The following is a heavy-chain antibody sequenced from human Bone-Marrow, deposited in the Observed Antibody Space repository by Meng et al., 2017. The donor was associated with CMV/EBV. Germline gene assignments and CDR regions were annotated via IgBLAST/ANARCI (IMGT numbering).Heavy chain of an antibody. Sequence: SETLSLTCAISGDSVSRHRAAWNWIRQSPSRGLEWLGRTYYRSKWYNDYAVSVKSRITINPDTSKNQFSLQLNSVTPEDTAVYYCARDQYCSGGSCYRDRSFDYWGQGTLVTVSS. CDR2: TYYRSKWYN. D-gene: IGHD2-15*01. J-gene: IGHJ4*02. CDR3: ARDQYCSGGSCYRDRSFDY. CDR1: GDSVSRHRAA. V-gene: IGHV6-1*01.